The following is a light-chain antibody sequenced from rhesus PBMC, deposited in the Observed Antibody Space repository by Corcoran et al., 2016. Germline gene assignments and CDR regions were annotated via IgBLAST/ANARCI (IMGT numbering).Light chain of an antibody. J-gene: IGKJ4*01. CDR1: QAISSW. V-gene: IGKV1-22*01. CDR3: QQYNSRPLT. Sequence: DIQMTQSPSSLSASVGDTVTITCRASQAISSWLAWYQQKPGKAPNLLIYKTSSLQSGVPSRFSGSGSGTDFTLTISSLQSEDFATYYFQQYNSRPLTFGGGTKVEIK. CDR2: KTS.